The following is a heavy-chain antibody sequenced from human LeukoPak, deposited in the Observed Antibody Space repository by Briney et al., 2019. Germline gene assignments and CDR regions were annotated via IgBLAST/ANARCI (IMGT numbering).Heavy chain of an antibody. CDR1: GFTFSSYA. Sequence: GGSLRLSCAASGFTFSSYAMSWVRQAPGKGLEWVSIISASGGSTYYPDSVKGRFTISRDNSKNTLYLQMNSLRAEDTAVYYCAKDRKSRSGVNSEGFDYWGQGTLVTVSS. J-gene: IGHJ4*02. CDR2: ISASGGST. V-gene: IGHV3-23*01. D-gene: IGHD4-23*01. CDR3: AKDRKSRSGVNSEGFDY.